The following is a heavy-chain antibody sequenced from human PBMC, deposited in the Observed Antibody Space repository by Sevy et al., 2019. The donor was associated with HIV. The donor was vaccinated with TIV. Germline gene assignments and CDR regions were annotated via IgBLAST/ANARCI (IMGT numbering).Heavy chain of an antibody. CDR2: INPSGGST. CDR3: ARDLQKIPSSGYYYDY. CDR1: GYTFTSYY. D-gene: IGHD3-22*01. Sequence: ASVKVSCKASGYTFTSYYMHWVRQAPGQGLEWMGIINPSGGSTSYAQKFQGRVTMTRDTSTSTVYMELGSLRSEDTAVYYCARDLQKIPSSGYYYDYWGQGTLVTVSS. J-gene: IGHJ4*02. V-gene: IGHV1-46*01.